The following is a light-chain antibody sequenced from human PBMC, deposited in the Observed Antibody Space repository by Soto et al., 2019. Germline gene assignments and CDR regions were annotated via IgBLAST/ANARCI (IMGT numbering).Light chain of an antibody. Sequence: QSVLTQPPSASGTPGQRVTISCSGSRSSVGSNTVNWYQHLPGTAPKLLIYSNNHRPSGVPDRFSASKAGASASLAISGLQSEDEADYYCGSWDSSLSAYVFGTGTKVTVL. J-gene: IGLJ1*01. V-gene: IGLV1-44*01. CDR1: RSSVGSNT. CDR3: GSWDSSLSAYV. CDR2: SNN.